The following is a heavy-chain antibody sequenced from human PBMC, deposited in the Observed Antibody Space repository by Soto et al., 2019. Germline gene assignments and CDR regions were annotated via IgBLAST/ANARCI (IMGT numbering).Heavy chain of an antibody. CDR2: IYYTGST. Sequence: PSETLSLTCTVSGDSITSYYWSWIRQPPGKGLEFIGYIYYTGSTNYNPSLKSRATISADTSKNQFSLKLTSLTAADTAVYYCARRRYCGGDCYCFDYWGQGSLVTVSS. CDR3: ARRRYCGGDCYCFDY. J-gene: IGHJ4*02. V-gene: IGHV4-59*08. D-gene: IGHD2-21*01. CDR1: GDSITSYY.